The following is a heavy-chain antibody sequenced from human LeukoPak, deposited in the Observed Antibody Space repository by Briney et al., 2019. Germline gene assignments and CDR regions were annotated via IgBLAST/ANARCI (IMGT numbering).Heavy chain of an antibody. CDR3: ARVRGDGCNWGYFDY. D-gene: IGHD5-24*01. J-gene: IGHJ4*02. CDR1: GYSISSGFY. CDR2: IYHSGST. V-gene: IGHV4-38-2*02. Sequence: SETLSLTCTVSGYSISSGFYWGWIRQPPGKGLEWIGSIYHSGSTYYNPFLKSRVTISVDTSKNQFSLKLGSVTAADTAVYYCARVRGDGCNWGYFDYWGQGTLVTVSS.